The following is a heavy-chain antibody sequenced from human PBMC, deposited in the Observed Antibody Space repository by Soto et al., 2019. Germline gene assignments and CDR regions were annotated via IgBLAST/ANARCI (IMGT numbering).Heavy chain of an antibody. CDR2: INPSGGST. J-gene: IGHJ4*02. V-gene: IGHV1-46*01. CDR1: GYPFTSYY. D-gene: IGHD3-22*01. Sequence: GSGKVCYKASGYPFTSYYMHLVRQAPGQGLEWMGIINPSGGSTSYAQKFQGRVTMTRDTSTSTVYMELSSLRSEDTAVYYCARDFLKQSGYYFGALDYWGQGTMVTVSS. CDR3: ARDFLKQSGYYFGALDY.